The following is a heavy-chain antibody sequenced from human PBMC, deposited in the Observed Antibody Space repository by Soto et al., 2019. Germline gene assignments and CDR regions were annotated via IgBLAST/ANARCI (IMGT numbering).Heavy chain of an antibody. CDR3: ARDVQDDDAFDI. CDR1: GGSISSGGYY. D-gene: IGHD2-15*01. J-gene: IGHJ3*02. Sequence: SETLSLTCTVSGGSISSGGYYWSWIRQHPGKGLEWIGYIYYSGSTYYNPSLKSRVTISADTSKNQFSLKLSSVTAADTAVYYCARDVQDDDAFDIWGQGTMVTVSS. V-gene: IGHV4-31*03. CDR2: IYYSGST.